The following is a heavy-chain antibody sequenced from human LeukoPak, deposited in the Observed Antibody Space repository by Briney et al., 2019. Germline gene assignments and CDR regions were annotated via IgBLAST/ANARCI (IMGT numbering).Heavy chain of an antibody. J-gene: IGHJ4*02. D-gene: IGHD3-9*01. CDR2: IYFSGST. Sequence: SETLSLTCTVSGGSINSYYWSWLRQPAGKGLEWIGRIYFSGSTYYNPSLKSRVTISVDTSKNQFSLKLSSVTAADTAVYYCARGGLLRYFDWSQSFDYWGQGTLVTVSS. CDR1: GGSINSYY. CDR3: ARGGLLRYFDWSQSFDY. V-gene: IGHV4-59*05.